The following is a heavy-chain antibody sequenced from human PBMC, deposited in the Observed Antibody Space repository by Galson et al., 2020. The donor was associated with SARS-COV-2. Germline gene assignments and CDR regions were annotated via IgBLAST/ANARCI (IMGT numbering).Heavy chain of an antibody. V-gene: IGHV1-18*01. J-gene: IGHJ4*02. D-gene: IGHD1-26*01. CDR3: ALAVVYSGGYNY. CDR1: GYTFTSYG. CDR2: ISAYNGNT. Sequence: ASVKVSCKASGYTFTSYGISWVRQAPGQGLEWMGWISAYNGNTNYAQNLQGRVTMTTDKSPSTAYMQLRGLRSDDTAVYYCALAVVYSGGYNYWGQGTGGTVAS.